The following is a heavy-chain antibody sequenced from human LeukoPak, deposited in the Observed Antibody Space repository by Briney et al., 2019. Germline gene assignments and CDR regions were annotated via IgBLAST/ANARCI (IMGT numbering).Heavy chain of an antibody. D-gene: IGHD3-10*01. J-gene: IGHJ4*02. CDR1: GFSLSTRGVG. Sequence: SGPTLVNPTQTLTLTCTFSGFSLSTRGVGVGWIRQPPGKALEWLALIYWDDDKRYSPSLKSRLTITKDTSKNQVVLTMTNMDPVDTATYYCAHRREGTMVRGVTRRSSKYYFDYWGQGTLVTVSS. V-gene: IGHV2-5*02. CDR3: AHRREGTMVRGVTRRSSKYYFDY. CDR2: IYWDDDK.